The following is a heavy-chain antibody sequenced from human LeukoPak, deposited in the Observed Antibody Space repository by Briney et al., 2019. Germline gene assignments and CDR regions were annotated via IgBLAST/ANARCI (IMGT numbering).Heavy chain of an antibody. CDR2: IYTSGST. Sequence: SEALSLTCTVSGGSISSGDYYWSWIRQPAGKGLEWIGRIYTSGSTNYNPSLKSRVTMSVDTSKNQFSLKLSSVTAADTAVYYCARYCSSTSCFHWYFDLWGRGTLVTVSS. J-gene: IGHJ2*01. V-gene: IGHV4-61*02. D-gene: IGHD2-2*01. CDR3: ARYCSSTSCFHWYFDL. CDR1: GGSISSGDYY.